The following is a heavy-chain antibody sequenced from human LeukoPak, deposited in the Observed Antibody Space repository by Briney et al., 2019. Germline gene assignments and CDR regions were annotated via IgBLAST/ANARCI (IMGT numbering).Heavy chain of an antibody. Sequence: GGSLRLSCAASGFTFSSYWMSWVRQAPGKGLEWVANIKQDGREKYYVDSVKGRFTISRDNAKNSLYLQMNSLRAEDTAVYYCARASYGYYDAFDIWGQGTMVPVSS. CDR3: ARASYGYYDAFDI. V-gene: IGHV3-7*01. CDR1: GFTFSSYW. D-gene: IGHD5-18*01. CDR2: IKQDGREK. J-gene: IGHJ3*02.